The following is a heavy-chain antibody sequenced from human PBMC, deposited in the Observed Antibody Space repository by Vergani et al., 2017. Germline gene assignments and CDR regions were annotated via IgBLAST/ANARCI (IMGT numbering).Heavy chain of an antibody. V-gene: IGHV3-15*01. D-gene: IGHD3-9*01. Sequence: EVQLVESGGGLVKPGGSLRVSCAASGFTFSNAWMSWVRQAPGKGLEWVGRIKSKTDGGTTDYAAPVKGRFTISRDDSKNTLYLQMNSLKTEDTAVYYCTLVGYFDWLVGVGDMDVWGQGTTVTVSS. CDR1: GFTFSNAW. CDR2: IKSKTDGGTT. CDR3: TLVGYFDWLVGVGDMDV. J-gene: IGHJ6*02.